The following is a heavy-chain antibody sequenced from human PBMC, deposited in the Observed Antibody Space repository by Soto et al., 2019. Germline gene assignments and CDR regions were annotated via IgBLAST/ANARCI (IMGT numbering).Heavy chain of an antibody. J-gene: IGHJ4*02. V-gene: IGHV3-33*01. D-gene: IGHD1-26*01. Sequence: QVQLVESGGGVVQRGRSLRLSCAPSGFTFSSYGMHWVRQAPGKGLEWVAVIWYDGSNKYYADSVKGRFTISRDNSKNTLYLQMNSLRAEDTAVYYCARDASGPLDYWGQGTLVTVSS. CDR1: GFTFSSYG. CDR2: IWYDGSNK. CDR3: ARDASGPLDY.